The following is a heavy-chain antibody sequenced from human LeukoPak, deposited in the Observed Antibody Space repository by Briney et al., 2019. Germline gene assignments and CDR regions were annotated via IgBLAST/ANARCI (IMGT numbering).Heavy chain of an antibody. V-gene: IGHV3-74*01. D-gene: IGHD1-26*01. Sequence: PGGSLRLSCAASGFTFNNYWMHWVRQAPGKGLVWVSHINSDASSTSYADSVKGRFTISRDNAKNTLYLQMNSLRAEDTAVYYCARPSGSYYDYGGQGTLVTVSS. CDR2: INSDASST. J-gene: IGHJ4*02. CDR1: GFTFNNYW. CDR3: ARPSGSYYDY.